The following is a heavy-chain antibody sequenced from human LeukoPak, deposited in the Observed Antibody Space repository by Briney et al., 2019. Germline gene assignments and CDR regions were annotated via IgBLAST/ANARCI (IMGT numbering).Heavy chain of an antibody. CDR3: ARDLSWIQRWTYYFDY. CDR1: GFTFSSYS. J-gene: IGHJ4*02. V-gene: IGHV3-48*01. Sequence: PGGSLRLSCAASGFTFSSYSMNWVRQARGKGLEWVSYISSSSSTIYYADSVKGRFTISRDHAKNSLYLQMNSLRAEDTAVYYCARDLSWIQRWTYYFDYWGQGTLVTVSS. D-gene: IGHD5-18*01. CDR2: ISSSSSTI.